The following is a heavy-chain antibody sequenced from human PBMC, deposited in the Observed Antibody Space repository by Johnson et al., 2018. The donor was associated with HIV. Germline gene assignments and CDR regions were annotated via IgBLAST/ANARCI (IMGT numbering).Heavy chain of an antibody. D-gene: IGHD3-10*01. CDR3: ARVRGKIPRGAFDI. V-gene: IGHV3-7*03. J-gene: IGHJ3*02. CDR1: GFTFSSYW. Sequence: MQLVESGGGLVQPGESLRLSCAASGFTFSSYWMSWVRQAPGKGMEWVANIKQDGSEMYYVDSVKGRFTISRDNAKNSLYLQMNSLRAEDTAVYYCARVRGKIPRGAFDIWGQGTMVTVSS. CDR2: IKQDGSEM.